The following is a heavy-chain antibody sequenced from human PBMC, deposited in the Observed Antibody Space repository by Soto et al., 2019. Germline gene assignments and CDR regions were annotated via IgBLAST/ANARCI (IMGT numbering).Heavy chain of an antibody. CDR3: ARSPRSSPYFDY. Sequence: TGESLKISCQCSGYTFSNFWVAWVRQLPGKGLEWMGIIYPGDYETRYSPSFRDKVTISADRSIATAYLQWSSLEASDSAFYFCARSPRSSPYFDYWGQGALVTVSS. V-gene: IGHV5-51*01. CDR1: GYTFSNFW. D-gene: IGHD6-13*01. CDR2: IYPGDYET. J-gene: IGHJ4*02.